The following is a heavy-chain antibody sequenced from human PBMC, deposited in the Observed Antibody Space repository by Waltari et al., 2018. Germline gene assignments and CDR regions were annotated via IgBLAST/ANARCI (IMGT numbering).Heavy chain of an antibody. Sequence: EVQLVESGGGLVQPGGSLRLSCAASGLTFGSYAMNWVRQAPGKGLEWISSISMASATIYYADSVKGRFTISRDNAKNSLYLQMNILRAEDTAVYYCARGLSAAGGYNWFDPWGQGTLVTVSS. J-gene: IGHJ5*02. CDR3: ARGLSAAGGYNWFDP. D-gene: IGHD2-15*01. V-gene: IGHV3-48*04. CDR1: GLTFGSYA. CDR2: ISMASATI.